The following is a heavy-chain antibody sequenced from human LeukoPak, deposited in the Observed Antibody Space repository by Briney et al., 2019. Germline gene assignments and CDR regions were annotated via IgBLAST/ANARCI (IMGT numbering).Heavy chain of an antibody. CDR3: AKSARAIQLWLLDY. V-gene: IGHV3-30*18. CDR1: GFTFSSYG. D-gene: IGHD5-18*01. Sequence: SGGSLRLSCAASGFTFSSYGMHWFGQSPGKGPEWVAVISYDGSNKYYADSVKGRFTISRDNSKNTLYLQMNSLRAEDTAVYYCAKSARAIQLWLLDYWGQGTLVTVSS. J-gene: IGHJ4*02. CDR2: ISYDGSNK.